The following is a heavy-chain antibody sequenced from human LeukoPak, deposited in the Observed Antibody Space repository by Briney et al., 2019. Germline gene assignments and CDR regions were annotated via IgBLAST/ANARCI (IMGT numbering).Heavy chain of an antibody. CDR2: LSGGGGSK. J-gene: IGHJ5*02. D-gene: IGHD2-2*01. CDR1: GGSISSSSYY. V-gene: IGHV3-23*01. CDR3: ARGGGLMLGYCSLTSCYDFWVS. Sequence: PSETLSLTCTVSGGSISSSSYYWGWIRQAPGKGLEWVLALSGGGGSKYYADSAKGRFTISRDNSKNTVYLQMNSLRAEDTAVYYCARGGGLMLGYCSLTSCYDFWVSWGQGTLVTVSS.